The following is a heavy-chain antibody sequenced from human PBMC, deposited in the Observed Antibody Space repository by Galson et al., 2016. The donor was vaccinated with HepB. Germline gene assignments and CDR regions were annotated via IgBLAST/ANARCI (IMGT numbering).Heavy chain of an antibody. CDR3: ARAVMLGRGMDV. CDR2: TFYTITWEK. V-gene: IGHV6-1*01. J-gene: IGHJ6*02. Sequence: CAISGASVHNNGAAWVWIRPSPSRGREWLGRTFYTITWEKHYAGPVKNRITNSPYTSRNQFSLRLNSVTPEDTAVYYCARAVMLGRGMDVWGRGTTVTVSS. CDR1: GASVHNNGAA. D-gene: IGHD3-10*01.